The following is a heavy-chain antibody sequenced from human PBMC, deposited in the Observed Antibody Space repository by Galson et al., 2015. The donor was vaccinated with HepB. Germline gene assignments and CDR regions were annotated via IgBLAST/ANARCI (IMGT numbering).Heavy chain of an antibody. CDR1: GGTFSSYA. D-gene: IGHD2-15*01. V-gene: IGHV1-69*13. Sequence: SVKVSCKASGGTFSSYAISWVRQAPGQGLEWMGGIIPIFGTANYAQKFQGRVTITADASTSTAYMELSSLRSEDTAVYYCARDGYCSGGSGSTAVYWGQGTLVTVSS. J-gene: IGHJ4*02. CDR2: IIPIFGTA. CDR3: ARDGYCSGGSGSTAVY.